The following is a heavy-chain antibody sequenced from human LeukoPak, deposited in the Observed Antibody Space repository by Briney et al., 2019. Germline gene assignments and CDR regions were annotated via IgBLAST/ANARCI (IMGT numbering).Heavy chain of an antibody. CDR3: ARVGCSSTSCTTPFDS. D-gene: IGHD2-2*01. V-gene: IGHV3-30*04. Sequence: GRSMRLSCAASGFTFSSYAMHWVRQAPGKGKEWVAVISYDGSNKYYADSVKDRLTICRDNSKNTLYLQMDSLRAEDTAFYFCARVGCSSTSCTTPFDSWGQGTLVTVS. CDR1: GFTFSSYA. CDR2: ISYDGSNK. J-gene: IGHJ4*02.